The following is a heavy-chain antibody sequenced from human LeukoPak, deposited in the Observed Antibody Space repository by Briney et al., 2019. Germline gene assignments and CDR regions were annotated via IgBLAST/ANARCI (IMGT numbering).Heavy chain of an antibody. J-gene: IGHJ3*02. CDR1: GGSISSYY. Sequence: SETLSLTCTVSGGSISSYYWSWIRQPPGKGLEWIGYIYYSGSTNYNPSLKSRVTISVDTSKNQFSLKLSSVTAADTAVYYCARGRSSSSWYTAFDIWGQGTMVTVSS. CDR2: IYYSGST. D-gene: IGHD6-13*01. V-gene: IGHV4-59*01. CDR3: ARGRSSSSWYTAFDI.